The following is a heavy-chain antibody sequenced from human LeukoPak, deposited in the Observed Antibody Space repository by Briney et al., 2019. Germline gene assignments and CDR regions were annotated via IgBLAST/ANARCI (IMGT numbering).Heavy chain of an antibody. Sequence: GGSLRLSCSASGFIFNTFGMNWVRQAPGKGLEWVSSITSTTTYTYYADSVKGRFTISRDNAKNSLFLQMNSLRAEDTAVYYGVRCTFVLHKRCSAFDVWGQGTMVTVSA. D-gene: IGHD1-1*01. CDR2: ITSTTTYT. V-gene: IGHV3-21*01. J-gene: IGHJ3*01. CDR1: GFIFNTFG. CDR3: VRCTFVLHKRCSAFDV.